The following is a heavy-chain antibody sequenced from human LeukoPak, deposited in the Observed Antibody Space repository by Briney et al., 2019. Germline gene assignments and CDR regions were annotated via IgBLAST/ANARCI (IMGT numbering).Heavy chain of an antibody. CDR1: GNTFVSDA. J-gene: IGHJ6*03. D-gene: IGHD2-2*02. Sequence: GCSVNVSCKVSGNTFVSDAIRWVRQRPGQGLKWMGGIIPIFGTANYAQKFQGRVTITTDESTSTAYMELSSLRSEDTAVYYCAVASIPAAIDYYYYYMDVWGKGTTVTVSS. V-gene: IGHV1-69*05. CDR2: IIPIFGTA. CDR3: AVASIPAAIDYYYYYMDV.